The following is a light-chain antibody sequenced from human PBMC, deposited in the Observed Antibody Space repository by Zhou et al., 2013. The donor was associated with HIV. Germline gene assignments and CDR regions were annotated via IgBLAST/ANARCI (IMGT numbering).Light chain of an antibody. CDR2: DAS. J-gene: IGKJ4*01. CDR3: QQCNTFPLT. Sequence: AIQLTQSPSSLSASVGDRVTITCRASQGIYSALAWYQQKPGKAPKLLIYDASSLESGVPSRFSGSGSGTDFTLTISSLQPDDFATYYCQQCNTFPLTFGGGTKVEIK. V-gene: IGKV1-13*02. CDR1: QGIYSA.